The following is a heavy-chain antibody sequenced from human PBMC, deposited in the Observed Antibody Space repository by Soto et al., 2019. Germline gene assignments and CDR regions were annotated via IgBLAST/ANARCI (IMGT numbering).Heavy chain of an antibody. J-gene: IGHJ4*02. Sequence: PGGSLRLSCAASGFTFSSYAMHWVRQAPGKGLEWVAVISYDGSNKYYADSVKGRFTISRDNSKNTLYLQMNSLRAEDTAVYYCARWLTTVNPKFDYWGQGTLVTVSS. V-gene: IGHV3-30-3*01. CDR3: ARWLTTVNPKFDY. D-gene: IGHD4-4*01. CDR2: ISYDGSNK. CDR1: GFTFSSYA.